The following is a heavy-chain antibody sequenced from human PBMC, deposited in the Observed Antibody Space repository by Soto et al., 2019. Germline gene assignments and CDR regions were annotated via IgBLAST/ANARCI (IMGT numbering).Heavy chain of an antibody. D-gene: IGHD6-19*01. CDR3: VKDGSSGWPYYYGMDV. J-gene: IGHJ6*02. CDR1: GFTFSSYG. CDR2: ISYDGSHK. V-gene: IGHV3-30*18. Sequence: QVQLVESGGGVVQPGRSLRLSCAASGFTFSSYGMHWVRQAPGKGLDWVAVISYDGSHKYYADSVKGRFTISRDNSKNTLYLQMSSLRAEDTAVYYCVKDGSSGWPYYYGMDVWGQGTTVTVSS.